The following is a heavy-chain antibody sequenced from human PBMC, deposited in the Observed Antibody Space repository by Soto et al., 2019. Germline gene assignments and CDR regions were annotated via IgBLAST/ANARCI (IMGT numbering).Heavy chain of an antibody. V-gene: IGHV4-39*01. Sequence: PSETLSLTCPFSGFSISSSSYYWGWIRQPPGKGLEWIGSIYYSGSTYYNPSLKSRVTISVDTSKNQFSLKLSSVTAADTAVYYCARPRAGTSENWFDPWGQGTLVTVSS. CDR1: GFSISSSSYY. J-gene: IGHJ5*02. CDR3: ARPRAGTSENWFDP. CDR2: IYYSGST. D-gene: IGHD1-7*01.